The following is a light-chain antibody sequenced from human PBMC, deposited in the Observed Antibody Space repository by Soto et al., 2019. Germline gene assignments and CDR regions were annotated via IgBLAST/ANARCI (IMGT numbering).Light chain of an antibody. CDR2: DAS. J-gene: IGKJ3*01. CDR1: QSVSSY. CDR3: QQRSNFFT. Sequence: EIVLTQSPATLSLSPGERATLSYRASQSVSSYLAWYQQKPGQAPRLLIYDASNRATGIPARFSGSGSGTDFTLTISSLEPEDFAVYYCQQRSNFFTFGPGTKVDIK. V-gene: IGKV3-11*01.